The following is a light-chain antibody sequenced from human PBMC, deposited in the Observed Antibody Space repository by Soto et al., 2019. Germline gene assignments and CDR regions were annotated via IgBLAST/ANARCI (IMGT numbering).Light chain of an antibody. CDR2: GAS. J-gene: IGKJ1*01. CDR1: QSISIY. Sequence: DIQMTQSPSFLYASVGDRVTITCRASQSISIYVNRYQQEPGKAPKLLIFGASILQSGVPSRFSGSGSGTDFTLTISSLQPGDFATYFCQQTYSPPWTFGQGTKLDIK. CDR3: QQTYSPPWT. V-gene: IGKV1-39*01.